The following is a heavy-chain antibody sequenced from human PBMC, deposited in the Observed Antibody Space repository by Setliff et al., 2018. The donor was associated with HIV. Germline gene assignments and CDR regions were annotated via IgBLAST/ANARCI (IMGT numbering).Heavy chain of an antibody. CDR1: SESIVSYY. CDR3: ARAYYYEGYYMDV. V-gene: IGHV4-4*08. Sequence: SETLSLTCAVSSESIVSYYWNWIRQPPGRGLEWIGYIHTSGRTKYNPSLKSRLTILVDTSKKQFSLRLTSVTAVDTAVYYCARAYYYEGYYMDVWGKGTTVTVSS. D-gene: IGHD3-22*01. J-gene: IGHJ6*03. CDR2: IHTSGRT.